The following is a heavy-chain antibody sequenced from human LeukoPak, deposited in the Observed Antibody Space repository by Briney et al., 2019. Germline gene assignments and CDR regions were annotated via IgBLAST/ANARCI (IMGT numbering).Heavy chain of an antibody. Sequence: ASVKVSCKASGYRFTMYGVTWVRQAPGRGPEWVGWINPLNGNTHFSQNFQARLTMVADTSTTTAYMELRSLRSDDTAVYYCARDGTPPDYWGQGTLVTVSS. V-gene: IGHV1-18*04. CDR3: ARDGTPPDY. CDR1: GYRFTMYG. J-gene: IGHJ4*02. CDR2: INPLNGNT.